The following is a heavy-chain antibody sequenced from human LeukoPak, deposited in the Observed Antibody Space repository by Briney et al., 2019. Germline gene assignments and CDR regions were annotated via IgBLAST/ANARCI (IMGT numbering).Heavy chain of an antibody. D-gene: IGHD1-26*01. CDR2: IYPGDSDP. J-gene: IGHJ3*01. Sequence: GESPKISLKGSGYSFTSYWIGWVRQMPGKGLEWMGLIYPGDSDPRYSPSFEGQVTISAGKSISTAYLQWSCLKSTDNDIYSCYRSREALDAFDFWGQGTMVTVSS. CDR3: YRSREALDAFDF. CDR1: GYSFTSYW. V-gene: IGHV5-51*01.